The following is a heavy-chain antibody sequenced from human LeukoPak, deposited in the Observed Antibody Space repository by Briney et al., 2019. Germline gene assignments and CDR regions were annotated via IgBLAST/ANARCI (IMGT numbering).Heavy chain of an antibody. CDR1: GGSISSGGYS. CDR3: AGRYCSSTSCYADY. D-gene: IGHD2-2*01. CDR2: NYHSRST. J-gene: IGHJ4*02. Sequence: PSETLSLTCAVSGGSISSGGYSWSWLRQPPGKGLEWIGNNYHSRSTYYNPSLKSRVTIAVDRSKNQFSLKLSSVTAADTAVYYCAGRYCSSTSCYADYWGQGTLVTVSS. V-gene: IGHV4-30-2*01.